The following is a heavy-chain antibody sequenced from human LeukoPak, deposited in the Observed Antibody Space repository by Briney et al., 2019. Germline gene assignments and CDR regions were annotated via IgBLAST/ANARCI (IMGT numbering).Heavy chain of an antibody. J-gene: IGHJ4*02. V-gene: IGHV1-69*05. CDR3: ARAPMVRGVIRYYFDY. D-gene: IGHD3-10*01. Sequence: ASVKVSCKASGGTFSSYAISWVRQAPGQGLEWMGGIIPIFGTANYAQKFQGRVTITTDESTSTAYMELSSLRSEDTAVYYCARAPMVRGVIRYYFDYWGQGTLVTVSS. CDR1: GGTFSSYA. CDR2: IIPIFGTA.